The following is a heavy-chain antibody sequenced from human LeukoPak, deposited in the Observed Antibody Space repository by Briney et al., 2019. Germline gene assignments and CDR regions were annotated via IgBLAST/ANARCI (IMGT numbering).Heavy chain of an antibody. CDR2: IRYDGSNK. D-gene: IGHD1-26*01. CDR3: ARDLMGWDLHYFDY. V-gene: IGHV3-30*02. CDR1: GFTFSSYG. J-gene: IGHJ4*02. Sequence: PGGSLRLSCAASGFTFSSYGVYWVRQAPGKGLEWVAFIRYDGSNKYYADSVKGRFTVSRDNSKNALYLQMKSLRAEDTAVYYCARDLMGWDLHYFDYWGQGTLVTVSS.